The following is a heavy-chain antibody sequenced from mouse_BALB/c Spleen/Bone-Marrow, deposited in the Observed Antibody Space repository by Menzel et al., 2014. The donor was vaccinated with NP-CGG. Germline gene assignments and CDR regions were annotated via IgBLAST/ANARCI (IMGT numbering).Heavy chain of an antibody. Sequence: QVQLQQSGAELARPGASVKLSCKASGYTFTSYWMQWVKHRPGQGLEWIGAIYPGDGDTRYTLKFKGKATLTADKSSSTAYMQLSSLASEDSAVYYCARRERGIMENYYAMYYCGQGTSVTVAS. CDR1: GYTFTSYW. D-gene: IGHD1-1*02. V-gene: IGHV1-87*01. CDR3: ARRERGIMENYYAMYY. J-gene: IGHJ4*01. CDR2: IYPGDGDT.